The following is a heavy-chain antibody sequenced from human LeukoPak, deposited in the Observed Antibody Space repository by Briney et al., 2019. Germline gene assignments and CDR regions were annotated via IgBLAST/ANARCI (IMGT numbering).Heavy chain of an antibody. D-gene: IGHD2-8*02. V-gene: IGHV4-59*01. CDR1: GGSISSYY. J-gene: IGHJ4*02. Sequence: PPETLSLTCTVSGGSISSYYWSWIRQPPGKGLEWIGNIYYSGSTNYNPSLKSRVTISVDTSKNQFSLKLGSVTAADTAVYYCARHGSTGDTDYWGQGTLVTVSS. CDR3: ARHGSTGDTDY. CDR2: IYYSGST.